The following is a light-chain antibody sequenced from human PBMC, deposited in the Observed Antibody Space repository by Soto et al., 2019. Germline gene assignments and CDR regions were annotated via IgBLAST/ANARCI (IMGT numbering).Light chain of an antibody. Sequence: DIQMTQSRSSMSAYEGDSVTLTCRASQGVRTYLAWFQQKPGKVPKRLIYAASTLQSGVPSRFSGSGSGTDFTLTISCLQSEDFATYYCQQLNSYPPITFGQGTRLEIK. CDR2: AAS. V-gene: IGKV1-17*03. CDR1: QGVRTY. J-gene: IGKJ5*01. CDR3: QQLNSYPPIT.